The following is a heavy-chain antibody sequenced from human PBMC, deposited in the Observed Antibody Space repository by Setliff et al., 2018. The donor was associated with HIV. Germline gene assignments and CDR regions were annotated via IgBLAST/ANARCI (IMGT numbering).Heavy chain of an antibody. D-gene: IGHD5-12*01. V-gene: IGHV1-3*01. CDR2: INAGNGNT. CDR3: ARQLNGYNDAFDI. CDR1: GYTFTSYA. J-gene: IGHJ3*02. Sequence: ASVKVSCKASGYTFTSYAMHWVRQAPGQRLEWMGWINAGNGNTKYPQKFQGRVTITRDTSASTAHMELSSLRSEDTAVYYCARQLNGYNDAFDIWGQGTMVTVSS.